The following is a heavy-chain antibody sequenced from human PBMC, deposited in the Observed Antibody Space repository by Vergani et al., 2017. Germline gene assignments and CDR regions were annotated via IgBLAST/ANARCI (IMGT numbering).Heavy chain of an antibody. Sequence: EKQLVQSGSETKKPGESLKISCQAFRYIFSNFWIGWVRQRPGRGLEWMGIIYPGDSEVKSNPTFRGQVIFLVDTSVNTAYLQWRSLQASDTATYFCASGGHGSENGGALQLWGQGTNITVSS. CDR3: ASGGHGSENGGALQL. CDR2: IYPGDSEV. D-gene: IGHD3-10*01. V-gene: IGHV5-51*01. J-gene: IGHJ3*01. CDR1: RYIFSNFW.